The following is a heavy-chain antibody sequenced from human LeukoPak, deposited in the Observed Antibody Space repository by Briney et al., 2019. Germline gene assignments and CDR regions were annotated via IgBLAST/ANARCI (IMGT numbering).Heavy chain of an antibody. CDR2: ISYDGSNK. D-gene: IGHD2-2*01. J-gene: IGHJ6*02. V-gene: IGHV3-30*18. CDR3: AKARNRYCSSTSCFYGMDV. CDR1: GFTFSSYG. Sequence: GGSLRLSCAASGFTFSSYGMHWVRQAPGKGLEWVAVISYDGSNKYYADSVKGRFTISRDNSKNTLYLQMNSVRAEDTAVYYCAKARNRYCSSTSCFYGMDVWGQGTTVTVSS.